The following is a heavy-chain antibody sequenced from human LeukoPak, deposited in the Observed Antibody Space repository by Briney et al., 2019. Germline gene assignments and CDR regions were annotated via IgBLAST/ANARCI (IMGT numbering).Heavy chain of an antibody. V-gene: IGHV3-48*03. D-gene: IGHD6-19*01. Sequence: GGSLRLSCAASGFTFSSYEMNWVRQAPGKGLEWVSYISSSGSTIYYADSVKGRFTISRDNAKNSLYLQMSSLRAEDTALYYCAREPFPQYISGWNRDFWGQGTLVTVSS. CDR2: ISSSGSTI. J-gene: IGHJ4*02. CDR1: GFTFSSYE. CDR3: AREPFPQYISGWNRDF.